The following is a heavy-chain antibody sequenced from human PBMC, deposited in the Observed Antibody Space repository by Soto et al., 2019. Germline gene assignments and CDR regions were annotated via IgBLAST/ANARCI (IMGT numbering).Heavy chain of an antibody. CDR1: GSTFSTYA. CDR2: ISYNGGST. V-gene: IGHV3-30*04. CDR3: ATGSRAGVPPTRAFGI. J-gene: IGHJ3*02. Sequence: VHLVESGGALVQPGLSLRLSCAASGSTFSTYAIHWVRQAPGKGLEWAAVISYNGGSTSYADSVKGRFTVSRDNSKSTVNLQMNSLSVEDTAVYYCATGSRAGVPPTRAFGIWGQGTLVTVSS. D-gene: IGHD3-10*01.